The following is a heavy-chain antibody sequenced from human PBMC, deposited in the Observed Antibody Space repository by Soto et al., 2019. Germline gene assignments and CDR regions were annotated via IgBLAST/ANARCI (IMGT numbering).Heavy chain of an antibody. CDR2: ISAYNGNT. J-gene: IGHJ4*02. V-gene: IGHV1-18*04. D-gene: IGHD3-16*02. CDR3: ARVPAGLWRSYRYSFDF. Sequence: ASVKVSCKASGYTFTSYGISWVRQAPGQGLEWIGWISAYNGNTNYAQNLQGRVTMTTDTSTSTAYMELRSLRSDDSAVFYCARVPAGLWRSYRYSFDFWGQGPLVTVST. CDR1: GYTFTSYG.